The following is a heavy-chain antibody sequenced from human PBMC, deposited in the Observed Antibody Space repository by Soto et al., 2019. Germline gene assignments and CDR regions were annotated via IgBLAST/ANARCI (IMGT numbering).Heavy chain of an antibody. Sequence: EVQLVESGGGLVQPGGSLRLSCAASGFIFSNSWMHWVRQAPGRGLVWVSRINSDGSSTDYANSVKGRFTNARDNAKNTLYLKMNSLRADDTALYYCASYWSGPGNSAYCYYNMDVWGKGTTVTVSS. CDR3: ASYWSGPGNSAYCYYNMDV. CDR1: GFIFSNSW. CDR2: INSDGSST. V-gene: IGHV3-74*01. J-gene: IGHJ6*03. D-gene: IGHD3-3*01.